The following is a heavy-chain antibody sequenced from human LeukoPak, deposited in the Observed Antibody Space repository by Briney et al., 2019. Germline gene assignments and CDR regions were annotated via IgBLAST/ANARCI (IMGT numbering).Heavy chain of an antibody. Sequence: GGSLRLSCAASGFSVNNLYMSWVRQAPGKGLEWVSVIYSGDRTYYADSVKGRFTISRDNARNSLYLQMNSLRDEDTAVYYCARHDFGGNSGDYWGQGTLVTVSS. CDR2: IYSGDRT. V-gene: IGHV3-66*04. CDR3: ARHDFGGNSGDY. CDR1: GFSVNNLY. D-gene: IGHD4-23*01. J-gene: IGHJ4*02.